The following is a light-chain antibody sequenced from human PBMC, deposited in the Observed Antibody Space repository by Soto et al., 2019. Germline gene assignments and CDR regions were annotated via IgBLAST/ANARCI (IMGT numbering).Light chain of an antibody. CDR2: DAS. CDR3: QQYDKYST. J-gene: IGKJ1*01. V-gene: IGKV1-5*01. Sequence: IQMTQSPSTLSASVGDTVTITCRASQTISVSLAWYRQKPGKAPNLLIYDASTLQEGVPSRFSGSGSGTEFTLTVTRLQPDDFATYFCQQYDKYSTFGHGIKVDVK. CDR1: QTISVS.